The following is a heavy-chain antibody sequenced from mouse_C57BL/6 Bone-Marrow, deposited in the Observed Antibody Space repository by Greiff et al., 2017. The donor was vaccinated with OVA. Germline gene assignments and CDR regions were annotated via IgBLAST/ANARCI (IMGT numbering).Heavy chain of an antibody. CDR3: TEDGYYSWFAY. J-gene: IGHJ3*01. V-gene: IGHV6-3*01. CDR2: IRLKSDNYAT. D-gene: IGHD2-3*01. CDR1: GFTFSNYW. Sequence: EVKLVESGGGLVQPGGSMKLSCVASGFTFSNYWMNWVRQSPEQGLEWVAQIRLKSDNYATHYAESVKGRFTISRDDSKSSVYLQMNNLRAEDTGIYYCTEDGYYSWFAYWGQGTLVTVSA.